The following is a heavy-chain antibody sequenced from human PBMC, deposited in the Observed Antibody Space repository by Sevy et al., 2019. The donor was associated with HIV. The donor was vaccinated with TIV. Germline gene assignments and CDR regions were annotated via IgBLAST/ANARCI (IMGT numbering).Heavy chain of an antibody. D-gene: IGHD6-13*01. CDR3: TRLAAAGTLPPLVVQPRYFAP. CDR2: IYPSDSDT. Sequence: GESLKISCKGSGYSFSMYWMAWVRQMPGKGLEWMGIIYPSDSDTRYSPSIQGQVTISVDKSISTVYLEWSSLKASDTSVYYCTRLAAAGTLPPLVVQPRYFAPWGQGTQVTVSS. V-gene: IGHV5-51*01. CDR1: GYSFSMYW. J-gene: IGHJ5*02.